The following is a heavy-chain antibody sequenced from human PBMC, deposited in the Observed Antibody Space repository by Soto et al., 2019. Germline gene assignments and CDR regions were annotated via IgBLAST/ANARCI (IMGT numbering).Heavy chain of an antibody. J-gene: IGHJ4*02. CDR3: ARVLRVGAIDY. D-gene: IGHD1-26*01. V-gene: IGHV4-30-2*01. CDR2: IYYSGST. CDR1: GGSISSGGYS. Sequence: SETLSLTCAVSGGSISSGGYSWSWIRQPPGKGLEWIGYIYYSGSTNYNPSLKSRVTISVDTSKNQFSLKLSSVTAADTAVYYCARVLRVGAIDYWGQGTLVTVSS.